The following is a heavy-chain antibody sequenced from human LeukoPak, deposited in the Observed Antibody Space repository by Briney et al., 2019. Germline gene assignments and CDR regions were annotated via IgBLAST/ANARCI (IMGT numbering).Heavy chain of an antibody. J-gene: IGHJ4*02. CDR1: GGSFRGYY. CDR3: ARGRMDYYGSGSPDY. Sequence: SETLSLTCAVYGGSFRGYYWSWIRQPPGKGLEWIGEINHSGSANYNPSLKSRVTISVDTSKNQFSLKLSSVTAADTAVYYCARGRMDYYGSGSPDYWGQGTLVTVSS. CDR2: INHSGSA. V-gene: IGHV4-34*01. D-gene: IGHD3-10*01.